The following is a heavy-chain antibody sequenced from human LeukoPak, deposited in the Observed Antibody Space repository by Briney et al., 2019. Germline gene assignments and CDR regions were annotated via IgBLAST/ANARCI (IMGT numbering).Heavy chain of an antibody. CDR1: GYTFTGYY. D-gene: IGHD4-17*01. CDR3: ATPTVTNYYYGMDV. Sequence: GASVEVSCKASGYTFTGYYMHWVRQAPGQGLEWMGWINPNSGGTNYAQKFQGWVTMTRDTSISTAYMELSRLRSDDTAVYYCATPTVTNYYYGMDVWGQGTTVTVSS. V-gene: IGHV1-2*04. J-gene: IGHJ6*02. CDR2: INPNSGGT.